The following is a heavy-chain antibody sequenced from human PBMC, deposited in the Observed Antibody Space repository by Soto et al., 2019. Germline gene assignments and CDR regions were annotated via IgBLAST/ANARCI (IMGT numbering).Heavy chain of an antibody. V-gene: IGHV1-69*01. CDR2: IIPIFGTA. Sequence: QVQLVQSGAEVQKPGSSVKVSCKASGGTFSSYAISWVRQAPGQGLEWMGGIIPIFGTANYAQKFQGRVTITADESTSTAYMELSSLRSEDTAVYYCASRAVLWFGELLRPYYYYGMDVWGQGTTVTVSS. CDR3: ASRAVLWFGELLRPYYYYGMDV. J-gene: IGHJ6*02. CDR1: GGTFSSYA. D-gene: IGHD3-10*01.